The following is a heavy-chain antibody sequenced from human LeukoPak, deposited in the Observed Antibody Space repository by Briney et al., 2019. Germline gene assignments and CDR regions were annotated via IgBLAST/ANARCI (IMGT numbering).Heavy chain of an antibody. CDR3: ASSDFWSGYPLYYYYMDV. D-gene: IGHD3-3*01. V-gene: IGHV4-61*02. J-gene: IGHJ6*03. CDR1: GGSISSGSYY. Sequence: SETLSPTCTVSGGSISSGSYYWSWIRQPAGKGLEWIGRIYTSGSTNYNPSLKRRVTISVDTSKNQFSLKLSYVTAADTAVYYCASSDFWSGYPLYYYYMDVWGKGTTVTVSS. CDR2: IYTSGST.